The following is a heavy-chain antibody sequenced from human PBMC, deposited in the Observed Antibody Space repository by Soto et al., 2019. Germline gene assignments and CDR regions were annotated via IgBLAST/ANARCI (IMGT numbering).Heavy chain of an antibody. Sequence: PSQTLSLTCAISGDSVSSNSAAWNWIRQSPSRGLEWLGRTYYRSKWYNDYAVSVKSRITINPDTSKNQFSLQLNSVTPEDTAVYYCAREVLLWFGELLPDTTGFDPWGQGTLVTVSS. CDR3: AREVLLWFGELLPDTTGFDP. V-gene: IGHV6-1*01. D-gene: IGHD3-10*01. J-gene: IGHJ5*02. CDR1: GDSVSSNSAA. CDR2: TYYRSKWYN.